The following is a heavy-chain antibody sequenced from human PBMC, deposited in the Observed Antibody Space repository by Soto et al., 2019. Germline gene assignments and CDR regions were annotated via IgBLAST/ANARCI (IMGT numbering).Heavy chain of an antibody. CDR1: GGTFSSYT. Sequence: QVQLVQSGAEVKKPGSSVKVSCKASGGTFSSYTISWVRQAPGQGLEWMGRIIPILGIANYAQKFQGRVTITAEKSTSTAYMEVSSLRSEDTAVYYCARSYYDSRASGGMDVWGQGTTVTVSS. J-gene: IGHJ6*02. V-gene: IGHV1-69*02. CDR3: ARSYYDSRASGGMDV. D-gene: IGHD3-22*01. CDR2: IIPILGIA.